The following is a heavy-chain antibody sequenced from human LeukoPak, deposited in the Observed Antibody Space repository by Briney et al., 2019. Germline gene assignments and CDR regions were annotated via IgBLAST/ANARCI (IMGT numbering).Heavy chain of an antibody. CDR3: AREPQSRGYSYGNIDY. V-gene: IGHV1-8*03. D-gene: IGHD5-18*01. J-gene: IGHJ4*02. Sequence: ASVKVSCKASGYTFTSYDINWVRQATGQGLEWMGWMNPNSGNTGYAQKFQGRVTITRNTSISTAYMELSSLRSEDTAVYYCAREPQSRGYSYGNIDYWGQGTLVTVSS. CDR1: GYTFTSYD. CDR2: MNPNSGNT.